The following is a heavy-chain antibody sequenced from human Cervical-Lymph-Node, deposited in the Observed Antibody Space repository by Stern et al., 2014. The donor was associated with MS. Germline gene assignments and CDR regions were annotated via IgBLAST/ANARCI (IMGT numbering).Heavy chain of an antibody. CDR1: GFTFSNYA. CDR3: AKDRIGRDTDF. CDR2: ISGRGDDT. Sequence: VQLVQSGGGLVQPGGSLRLSCAASGFTFSNYAMSWVRQAPGKGLEWVSAISGRGDDTYYADSLKGRFTISRDNSKNTLYLQMNSLRAEDTAVYYCAKDRIGRDTDFWGQGTLVTVSS. D-gene: IGHD5-18*01. J-gene: IGHJ4*02. V-gene: IGHV3-23*04.